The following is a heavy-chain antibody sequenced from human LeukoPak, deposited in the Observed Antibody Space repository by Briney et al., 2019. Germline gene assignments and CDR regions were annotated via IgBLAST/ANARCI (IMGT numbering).Heavy chain of an antibody. CDR1: GFTFSSYA. CDR2: ISSKGDNI. V-gene: IGHV3-64*01. D-gene: IGHD6-13*01. J-gene: IGHJ6*04. CDR3: GRVRISAARGYMDV. Sequence: GGSLRLSCAASGFTFSSYAIHWARQAPGKGLEYVSTISSKGDNIFYANSVKGRFTISRDNSKNTVYLQMGSLRAEDMAVYYCGRVRISAARGYMDVWGKGTTVTVSS.